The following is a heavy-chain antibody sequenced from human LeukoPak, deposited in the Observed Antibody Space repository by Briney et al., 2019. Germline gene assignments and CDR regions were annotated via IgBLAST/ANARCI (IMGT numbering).Heavy chain of an antibody. D-gene: IGHD3-22*01. CDR3: ARGPPTAYAGGGYYYVFDY. Sequence: SETLSLTCTVSGGSISSYYWSWIRQPPGKGLEWIGEINHSGSTNYNPSLKSRVTISVDMSRNQFSLKLSSVTAADTAVYYCARGPPTAYAGGGYYYVFDYWGQGTLVTVSS. J-gene: IGHJ4*02. CDR1: GGSISSYY. V-gene: IGHV4-34*01. CDR2: INHSGST.